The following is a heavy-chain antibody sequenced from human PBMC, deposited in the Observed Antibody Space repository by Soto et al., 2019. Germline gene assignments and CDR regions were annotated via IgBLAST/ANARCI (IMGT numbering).Heavy chain of an antibody. Sequence: QVQLVPAGAEVKKPGASVKVACKASGYTFTSYDINWVRQATGQGLEWMGWMNPNSGNTGYAQKFHGRVTMTRNTSISTAYMELSILRPEDTGVYYCAREINGKGVDYWGQGTLVTVSS. CDR2: MNPNSGNT. V-gene: IGHV1-8*01. CDR3: AREINGKGVDY. J-gene: IGHJ4*02. CDR1: GYTFTSYD. D-gene: IGHD3-16*01.